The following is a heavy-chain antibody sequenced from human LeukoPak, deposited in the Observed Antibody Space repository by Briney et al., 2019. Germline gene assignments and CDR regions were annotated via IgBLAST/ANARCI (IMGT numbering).Heavy chain of an antibody. CDR3: AKVTTNSNYAYFDY. CDR2: ISGSGGST. D-gene: IGHD4-11*01. Sequence: SGGSLRLSCAASGFTFSSYAMSWVRQAPGKGLEWVSAISGSGGSTYYADSVKGRFTISRDNSKNTLYLQMNSLRAEDTAVYCCAKVTTNSNYAYFDYWGQGTLVTVSS. CDR1: GFTFSSYA. J-gene: IGHJ4*02. V-gene: IGHV3-23*01.